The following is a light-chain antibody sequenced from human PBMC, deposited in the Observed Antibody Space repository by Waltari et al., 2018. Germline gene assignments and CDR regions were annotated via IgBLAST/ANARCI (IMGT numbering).Light chain of an antibody. Sequence: QSALTQPASVSGSPGQSITISCTGTSSDVGGYNYVSWYQHHPGKAPKLMIYEVSNRPSGVSDRFAGSKSGHTAVLTISVLQAEDEAHYYCSSYTSSISWVFGGGTKLTVL. J-gene: IGLJ3*02. CDR1: SSDVGGYNY. V-gene: IGLV2-14*01. CDR2: EVS. CDR3: SSYTSSISWV.